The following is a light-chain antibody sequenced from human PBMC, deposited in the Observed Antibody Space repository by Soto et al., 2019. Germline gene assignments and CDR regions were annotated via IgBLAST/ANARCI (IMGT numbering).Light chain of an antibody. CDR2: GNS. V-gene: IGLV1-40*01. CDR3: PSYAGSLGGSV. Sequence: QSVLTQPPSVSGAPGQRVTISCTGSSSNIGAGYDVHWYQQLPGTAPKLLIYGNSNRPSGVPDRFSGSKSGTSASLAITGLESEDGADYYCPSYAGSLGGSVFGGGTKLTVL. J-gene: IGLJ3*02. CDR1: SSNIGAGYD.